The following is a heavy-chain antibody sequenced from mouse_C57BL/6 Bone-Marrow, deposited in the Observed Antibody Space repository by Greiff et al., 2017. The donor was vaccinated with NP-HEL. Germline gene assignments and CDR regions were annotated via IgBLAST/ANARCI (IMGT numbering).Heavy chain of an antibody. CDR3: TSSSDRYFDV. CDR2: IDPETGGT. CDR1: GYTFTDYE. Sequence: QVQLKESGAELVRPGASVTLSCKASGYTFTDYEMHWVKQTPVHGLEWIGAIDPETGGTAYNQKFKGKAILTADKSSSTAYMELRSLTSEDSAVYYCTSSSDRYFDVWGTGTTVTVSS. J-gene: IGHJ1*03. V-gene: IGHV1-15*01. D-gene: IGHD1-1*01.